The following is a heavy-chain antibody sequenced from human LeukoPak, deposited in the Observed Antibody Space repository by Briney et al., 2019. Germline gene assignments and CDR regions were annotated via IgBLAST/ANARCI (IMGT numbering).Heavy chain of an antibody. CDR2: IWYDGSNK. CDR1: GFTFSSYA. J-gene: IGHJ3*02. Sequence: PGGSLRLSCAASGFTFSSYAMHWVRQAPGKGLEWVAVIWYDGSNKYYADSVKGRFTISRDNSKNTLYLQMNSLRAEDTAVYYCARSDGFDAFDIWGQGTMVTVSS. D-gene: IGHD5-24*01. V-gene: IGHV3-33*08. CDR3: ARSDGFDAFDI.